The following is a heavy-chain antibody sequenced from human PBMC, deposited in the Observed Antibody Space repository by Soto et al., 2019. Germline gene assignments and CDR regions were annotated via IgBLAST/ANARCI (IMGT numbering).Heavy chain of an antibody. D-gene: IGHD4-17*01. J-gene: IGHJ4*02. CDR3: ARADGDYVFGYFDY. Sequence: ASVKVSFKASGYTFTSYGISWVRQAPGQGLEWMGWISAYNGNTNYAQKLQGRVTMTTDTSTSTAYMELRSLRSDDTAVYYCARADGDYVFGYFDYWGQGTLVTVSS. CDR2: ISAYNGNT. CDR1: GYTFTSYG. V-gene: IGHV1-18*01.